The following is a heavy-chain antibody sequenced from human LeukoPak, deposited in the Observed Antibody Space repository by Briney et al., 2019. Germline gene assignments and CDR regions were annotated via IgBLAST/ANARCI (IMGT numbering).Heavy chain of an antibody. D-gene: IGHD3-3*01. CDR2: IKQDGSEK. CDR1: GFTFNSYW. Sequence: GGSLRLSCAASGFTFNSYWMSWVRQAPGKGLEWVDNIKQDGSEKYYVDSVKGRFTISRDNAKNSLFLQMNSLRVEDTAVYYCARQGDLEWLLLVFDYWGQGTLVTVSS. J-gene: IGHJ4*02. V-gene: IGHV3-7*01. CDR3: ARQGDLEWLLLVFDY.